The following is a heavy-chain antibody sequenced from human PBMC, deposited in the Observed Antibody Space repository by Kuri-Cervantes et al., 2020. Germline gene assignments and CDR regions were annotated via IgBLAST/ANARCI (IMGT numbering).Heavy chain of an antibody. CDR3: ARENYYDSSGYYYPNATDV. CDR2: ISSSSSYI. J-gene: IGHJ6*04. Sequence: GGSLRLSCAVSGFTFDDYAMHWVRQAPGKGLEWVSSISSSSSYIYYADSVKGRFTISRDNAKNSLYLQMNSLRAEDTAVYYCARENYYDSSGYYYPNATDVWGKGTTVTVSS. V-gene: IGHV3-21*03. D-gene: IGHD3-22*01. CDR1: GFTFDDYA.